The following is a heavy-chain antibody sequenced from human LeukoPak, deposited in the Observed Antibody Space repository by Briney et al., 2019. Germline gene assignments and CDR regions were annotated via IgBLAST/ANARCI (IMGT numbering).Heavy chain of an antibody. J-gene: IGHJ6*04. CDR2: IRYDGSNK. CDR3: AKDRGSYPGMDV. CDR1: GFTFSSYG. D-gene: IGHD1-26*01. V-gene: IGHV3-30*02. Sequence: PGGSLRLSCAASGFTFSSYGMHWVRQAPGKGLEWVAFIRYDGSNKYYADSVKGRFTISRDNSKNTLYLQMNSLRAEDTAVYYCAKDRGSYPGMDVWGKGTTVTISS.